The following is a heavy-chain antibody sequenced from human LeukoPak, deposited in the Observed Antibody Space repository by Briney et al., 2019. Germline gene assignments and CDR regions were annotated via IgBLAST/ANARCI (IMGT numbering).Heavy chain of an antibody. Sequence: QPGGSLRLSCAASGFTFSSYAMSWVRQAPGKGLEWVSVIYSGGSTYYADSVKGRFTISRDNSKNTLYLQMNSLRAEDTAVYYCARDRRGVDRYYFDYWGQGTLVTVSP. V-gene: IGHV3-53*01. D-gene: IGHD3-10*01. CDR2: IYSGGST. CDR3: ARDRRGVDRYYFDY. J-gene: IGHJ4*02. CDR1: GFTFSSYA.